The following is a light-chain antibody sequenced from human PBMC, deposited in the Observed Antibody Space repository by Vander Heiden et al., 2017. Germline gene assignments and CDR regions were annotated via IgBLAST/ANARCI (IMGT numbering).Light chain of an antibody. Sequence: DIQMSQSPFSLSASVGDRVTITCQASQDISNYLNWFQQKPGKAPNLLIYDASDLQTGVPSRFSGSGSGTNFTFTISSLQPEDIATYSCQQYDNLPLTFGGGAKVEIK. CDR3: QQYDNLPLT. CDR2: DAS. V-gene: IGKV1-33*01. CDR1: QDISNY. J-gene: IGKJ4*01.